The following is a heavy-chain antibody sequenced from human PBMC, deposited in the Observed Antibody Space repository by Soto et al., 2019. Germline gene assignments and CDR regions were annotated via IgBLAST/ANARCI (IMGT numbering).Heavy chain of an antibody. D-gene: IGHD1-7*01. CDR2: TYYRSKWYN. CDR3: AREVTGTTGTFGYYYYMDV. Sequence: SPTLSLTCAISGDSVSSNSAAWNWIRQSPSRGLEWLGRTYYRSKWYNDYAVSVKSRITINPDTSKNQFALQLNSVTPEDTAVYYCAREVTGTTGTFGYYYYMDVWGKGTTVTVSS. V-gene: IGHV6-1*01. J-gene: IGHJ6*03. CDR1: GDSVSSNSAA.